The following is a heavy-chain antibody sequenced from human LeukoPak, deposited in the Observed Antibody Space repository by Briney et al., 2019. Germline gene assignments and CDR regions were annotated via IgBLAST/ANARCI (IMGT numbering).Heavy chain of an antibody. J-gene: IGHJ4*02. CDR3: ATGTSGSYYVGIVRPIDY. D-gene: IGHD1-26*01. CDR1: GYTLTELP. CDR2: FDPDDGAT. V-gene: IGHV1-24*01. Sequence: GASVKVSCKVSGYTLTELPIHWVRQAPGKGLEWMGGFDPDDGATVYAQMFQGRVTMTEDTSSDTASMELSSLRSEDTAVYYCATGTSGSYYVGIVRPIDYWGQGTLVTVSS.